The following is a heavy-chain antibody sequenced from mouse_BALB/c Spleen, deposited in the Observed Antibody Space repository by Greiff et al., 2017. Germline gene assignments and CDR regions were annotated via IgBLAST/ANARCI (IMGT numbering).Heavy chain of an antibody. D-gene: IGHD2-3*01. J-gene: IGHJ4*01. CDR1: GYSITSGYY. V-gene: IGHV3-2*02. Sequence: VQLKESGPGLVKPSQSLSLTCSVTGYSITSGYYWNWIRQFPGNKLEWMGYISYSGSTSYNPSLKSRISITRDTSKNQFFLQLNSVTTEDTATYYCARSWEIYDGYYYAMDYWGQGTSVTVSS. CDR3: ARSWEIYDGYYYAMDY. CDR2: ISYSGST.